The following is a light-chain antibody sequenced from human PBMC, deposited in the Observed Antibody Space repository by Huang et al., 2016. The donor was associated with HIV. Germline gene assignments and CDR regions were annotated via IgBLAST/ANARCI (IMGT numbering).Light chain of an antibody. CDR1: RDIKTY. Sequence: IQLTQSPSSLSASVGDRVTITCRASRDIKTYLAWFHQRPGRAPKFLIFAASFLESGLPSRFSGSGSGTEFTLTINGLQPEDSGTYYCQQVDSYPRTFGQGTNVDVK. V-gene: IGKV1-9*01. CDR3: QQVDSYPRT. J-gene: IGKJ1*01. CDR2: AAS.